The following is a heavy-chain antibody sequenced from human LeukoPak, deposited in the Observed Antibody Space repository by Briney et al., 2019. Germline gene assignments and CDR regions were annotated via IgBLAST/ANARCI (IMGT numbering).Heavy chain of an antibody. D-gene: IGHD3-3*01. CDR1: GGSISSYY. J-gene: IGHJ6*03. V-gene: IGHV4-4*07. Sequence: PSETLSLTCTVSGGSISSYYWSWIRQPAGKGLEWIGRIYISGSTNYNPSLKSRVTMSVDTSKNQFSLKLSSVTAADTAVYYCARELGFLEWLLQDYYYMDVWGKGTTVTVSS. CDR2: IYISGST. CDR3: ARELGFLEWLLQDYYYMDV.